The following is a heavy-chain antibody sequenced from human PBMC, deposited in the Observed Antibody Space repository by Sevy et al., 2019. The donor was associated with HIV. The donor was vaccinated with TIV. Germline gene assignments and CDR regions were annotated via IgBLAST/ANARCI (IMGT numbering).Heavy chain of an antibody. CDR1: GFTFSNVW. J-gene: IGHJ3*02. Sequence: GGSLRLSCAASGFTFSNVWMSWVRQAPGKGLEWVGRIKSKTDSGTTDYAAPVKGRFSISRDDSKNTLYLEMNSLKTEDTAVYYCTTDHPRDGEDAFDMWGQGTKVTVSS. CDR3: TTDHPRDGEDAFDM. CDR2: IKSKTDSGTT. V-gene: IGHV3-15*01.